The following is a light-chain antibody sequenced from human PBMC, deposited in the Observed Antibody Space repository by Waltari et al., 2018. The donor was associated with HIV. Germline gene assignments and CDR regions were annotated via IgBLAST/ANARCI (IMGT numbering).Light chain of an antibody. CDR3: AAWTDSLRGVV. CDR2: RNN. CDR1: SSNIGSFS. J-gene: IGLJ2*01. V-gene: IGLV1-47*01. Sequence: QSVLTQPPSASGTPGQRVTIPCSGSSSNIGSFSVYWYQQLPGSAPKLLIYRNNQRPSGVPDRFSGSKSGTSASLAISGLRSEDEADYYCAAWTDSLRGVVFGGGTKLSVL.